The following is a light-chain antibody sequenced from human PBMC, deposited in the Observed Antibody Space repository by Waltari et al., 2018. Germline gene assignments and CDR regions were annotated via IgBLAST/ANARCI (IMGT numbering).Light chain of an antibody. CDR1: QSVLYSSNNKNY. V-gene: IGKV4-1*01. CDR3: QQYYSTRT. CDR2: WAS. J-gene: IGKJ1*01. Sequence: DIVMTQSPDSLAVSLGERATINCKSSQSVLYSSNNKNYLAWYQQKPGQPPKRLIYWASTRESGVPARFSGSGSGTDFTLTISSLQAEDVAVYYCQQYYSTRTFGQGTKVEIK.